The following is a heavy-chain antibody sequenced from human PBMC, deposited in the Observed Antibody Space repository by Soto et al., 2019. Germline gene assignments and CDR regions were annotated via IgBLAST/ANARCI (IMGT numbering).Heavy chain of an antibody. V-gene: IGHV1-69*01. CDR1: GGTFSRYA. CDR2: IITIFGTA. J-gene: IGHJ6*02. D-gene: IGHD4-17*01. CDR3: ATHDGDHPRADYSYGMDV. Sequence: QVQLVQSGAEVKKPGSSVKVSCKASGGTFSRYAISWVRQARGQGLEWMGGIITIFGTAKYAQKFQGRVTITAEESTRTAYMELSSLRSEDTAVYYCATHDGDHPRADYSYGMDVWGQGTTVTVSS.